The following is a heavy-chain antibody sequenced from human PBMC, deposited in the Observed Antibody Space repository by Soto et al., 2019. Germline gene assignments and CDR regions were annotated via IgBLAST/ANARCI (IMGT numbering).Heavy chain of an antibody. CDR1: GFTFSSYS. CDR3: ERDYSRKSGSFWCFDP. Sequence: GGSLRLSCAASGFTFSSYSMNWVRQAPGKGLERVSSISSSSSYIYYADSVKGRFTISRDNAKNSLYLQTNSLRAEDTAVYYCERDYSRKSGSFWCFDPWGQGTLVTVSS. V-gene: IGHV3-21*01. D-gene: IGHD6-13*01. J-gene: IGHJ5*02. CDR2: ISSSSSYI.